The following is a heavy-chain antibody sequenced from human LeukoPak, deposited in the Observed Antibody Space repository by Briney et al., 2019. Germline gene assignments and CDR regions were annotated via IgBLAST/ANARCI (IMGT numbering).Heavy chain of an antibody. J-gene: IGHJ5*02. V-gene: IGHV4-59*01. D-gene: IGHD3-3*01. CDR3: ARNGADFWSGYYWFDP. Sequence: SETLSLTCTVPGGSISSYYWSWIRQPPGKGLEWIGYIYYSGSTNYNPSLKSRVTISVDTSKNQFSLKLSSVTAADTAVYYCARNGADFWSGYYWFDPWGQGTLVTVSS. CDR1: GGSISSYY. CDR2: IYYSGST.